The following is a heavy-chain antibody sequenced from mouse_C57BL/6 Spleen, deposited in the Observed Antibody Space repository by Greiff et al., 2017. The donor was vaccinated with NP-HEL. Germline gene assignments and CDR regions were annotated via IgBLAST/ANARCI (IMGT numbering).Heavy chain of an antibody. V-gene: IGHV5-17*01. D-gene: IGHD1-1*01. Sequence: EVMLVESGGGLVKPGGSLKLSCAASGFTFSDYGMHWVRQAPEKGLEWVAYISSGSSTIYYADTVKGRFTISRDNAKNTLFLQMTSLRSEDTAMYYCARQDGSSHWYFDVWGTGTTVTVSS. CDR3: ARQDGSSHWYFDV. CDR1: GFTFSDYG. J-gene: IGHJ1*03. CDR2: ISSGSSTI.